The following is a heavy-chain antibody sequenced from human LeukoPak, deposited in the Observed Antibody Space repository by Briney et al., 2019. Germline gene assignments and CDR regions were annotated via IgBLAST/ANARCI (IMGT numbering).Heavy chain of an antibody. CDR2: IYSSGST. D-gene: IGHD4-23*01. V-gene: IGHV4-59*01. CDR1: GVSISSYY. Sequence: SETLSLTCTVSGVSISSYYWSWIRQPPGKGLEGIGYIYSSGSTNYNSPLKSRVTISVDTSKNQCSLKLSSVTAADTAVYYCARGMGGGNWPFDYWGQGTLVTVSS. J-gene: IGHJ4*02. CDR3: ARGMGGGNWPFDY.